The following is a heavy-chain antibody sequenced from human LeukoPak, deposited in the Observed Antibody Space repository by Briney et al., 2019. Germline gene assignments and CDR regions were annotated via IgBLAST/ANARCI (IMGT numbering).Heavy chain of an antibody. J-gene: IGHJ4*02. CDR2: INHSGST. D-gene: IGHD2-15*01. Sequence: SETLSLTCAVYGGSFSGYYWSWIRQPPGKGLEWIGEINHSGSTNYNPSLKSRVTISVDTSKNQFSLKLSSVTAADTAVYYCARGGGLWWFTNRYYFDYWGQGTLVTVSS. CDR3: ARGGGLWWFTNRYYFDY. CDR1: GGSFSGYY. V-gene: IGHV4-34*01.